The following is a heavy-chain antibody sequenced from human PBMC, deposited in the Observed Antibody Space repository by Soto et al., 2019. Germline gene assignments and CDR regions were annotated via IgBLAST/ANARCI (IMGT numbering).Heavy chain of an antibody. CDR2: ISYDGSNK. CDR3: ARDAYDYGDSGFDY. J-gene: IGHJ4*02. D-gene: IGHD4-17*01. Sequence: QVQLVESVVGVVQPGRSLRLSCAASGFTFSSYAMHWFRQAPGKGLEWVAVISYDGSNKYYADSVKGRFTISRDNSKNTLYLPMNSLRAEDTAVYYCARDAYDYGDSGFDYSCQGTLVTVST. CDR1: GFTFSSYA. V-gene: IGHV3-30-3*01.